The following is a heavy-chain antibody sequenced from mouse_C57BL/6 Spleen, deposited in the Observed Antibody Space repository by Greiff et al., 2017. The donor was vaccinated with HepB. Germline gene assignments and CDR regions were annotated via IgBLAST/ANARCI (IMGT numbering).Heavy chain of an antibody. CDR3: ARRTTVEGRGAMDY. D-gene: IGHD1-1*01. CDR1: GYTFTGYW. J-gene: IGHJ4*01. Sequence: QVQLQQSGAELMKPGASVKLSCKATGYTFTGYWIEWVKQRPGHGLEWIGEILPGSGSTNYNEKFKGKATFTADKSSNTTYMQLSSLTTEYSAIYYCARRTTVEGRGAMDYWGQGTSATVSS. CDR2: ILPGSGST. V-gene: IGHV1-9*01.